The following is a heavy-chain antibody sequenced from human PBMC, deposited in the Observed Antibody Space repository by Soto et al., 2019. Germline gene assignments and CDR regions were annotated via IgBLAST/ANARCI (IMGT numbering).Heavy chain of an antibody. CDR3: APHLLGWGDAFDI. CDR1: GFSLSADGVG. J-gene: IGHJ3*02. D-gene: IGHD6-19*01. CDR2: IYWDGDK. Sequence: QITLKESGPPVVKPTQTLALTCTFSGFSLSADGVGVSWLRQSPGKAPEWLALIYWDGDKRYSPSLQNRLTITEDTAKNHVVLRFSYMDPVETATYYCAPHLLGWGDAFDIWGQGTLVTVSS. V-gene: IGHV2-5*02.